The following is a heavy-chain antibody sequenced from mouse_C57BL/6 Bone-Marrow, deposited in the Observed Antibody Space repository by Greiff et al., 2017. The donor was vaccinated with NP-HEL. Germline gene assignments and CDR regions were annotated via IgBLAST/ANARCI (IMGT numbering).Heavy chain of an antibody. V-gene: IGHV5-4*01. Sequence: EVQLQESGGGLVKPGGSLKLSCAASGFTFSSYAMSWVRQTPEKRLEWVATISDGGSYTYYPDNVKGRFTISRDNAKNNLYLQMSHLKSEDTAMYYCARVLLLRLDYWGQGTTLTVSS. J-gene: IGHJ2*01. CDR1: GFTFSSYA. D-gene: IGHD1-1*01. CDR3: ARVLLLRLDY. CDR2: ISDGGSYT.